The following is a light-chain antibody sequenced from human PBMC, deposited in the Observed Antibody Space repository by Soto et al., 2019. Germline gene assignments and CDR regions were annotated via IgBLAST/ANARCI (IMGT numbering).Light chain of an antibody. J-gene: IGKJ2*01. CDR2: GAS. CDR1: QSFSSSY. V-gene: IGKV3-20*01. CDR3: QQYGSSPYT. Sequence: EIVLTQSPGTLSLSPGVRATLSCRASQSFSSSYLAWYQQKPGQAPRLLIYGASSRATGIPDRFSGSGSGTDFTLTISRLEPEDFAVYYCQQYGSSPYTFGQGTKLEIK.